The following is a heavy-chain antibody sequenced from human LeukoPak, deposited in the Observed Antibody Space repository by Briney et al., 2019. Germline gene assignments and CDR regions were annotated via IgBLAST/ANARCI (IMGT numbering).Heavy chain of an antibody. CDR3: ASMVRGVILYYFDY. V-gene: IGHV4-30-2*01. CDR1: GGSISSGGYY. D-gene: IGHD3-10*01. Sequence: PSQTLSLTCTVSGGSISSGGYYWSWIRQPPGKGLEWIGYIYHSGSTYYNPSLKSRVTISVDRSKNQFSLKLSSVTAADTAVYYCASMVRGVILYYFDYWGQGTLVTVSS. CDR2: IYHSGST. J-gene: IGHJ4*02.